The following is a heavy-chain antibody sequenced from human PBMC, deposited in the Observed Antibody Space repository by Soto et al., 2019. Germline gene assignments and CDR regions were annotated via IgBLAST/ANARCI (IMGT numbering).Heavy chain of an antibody. J-gene: IGHJ6*02. D-gene: IGHD2-2*01. CDR1: GFTFSSYG. CDR2: ISYDGSNK. CDR3: AKDSWEKYCSSTSCLYYYYYAMDV. Sequence: VGSLRLSCAASGFTFSSYGMHWVRQAPGKGLEWVAVISYDGSNKYYADSVKGRFTISRDNSKNTLYLQMNSLRAEDTAVYYCAKDSWEKYCSSTSCLYYYYYAMDVSGHGTTVTVSS. V-gene: IGHV3-30*18.